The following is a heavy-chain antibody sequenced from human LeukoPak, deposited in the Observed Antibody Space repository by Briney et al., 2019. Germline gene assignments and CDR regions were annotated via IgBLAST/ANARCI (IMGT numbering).Heavy chain of an antibody. Sequence: GGSLRLSCAASGFTFSSYAVHWVRQAPVKGLEWVAVTSYDGRSKYYAASVKSRFTISRDESKKALYLQMNSLRVEDTAVYYCARDRVRGGQSPFYYGMDVWGQGTTVTVSS. V-gene: IGHV3-30*04. D-gene: IGHD3-10*01. CDR3: ARDRVRGGQSPFYYGMDV. J-gene: IGHJ6*02. CDR1: GFTFSSYA. CDR2: TSYDGRSK.